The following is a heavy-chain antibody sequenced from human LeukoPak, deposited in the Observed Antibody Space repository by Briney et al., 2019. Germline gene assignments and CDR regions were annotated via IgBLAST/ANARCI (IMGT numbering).Heavy chain of an antibody. D-gene: IGHD1-1*01. Sequence: PSETLSLTCTVSGGPISSSSYYWGWIRQPPGKGLEWVGSIYYSGSTYYNPSLQSRVTISVDTSNNQFSLKLSSVTAADTAVYYCARPELERGAFDIWGQGTMVTVSS. CDR2: IYYSGST. V-gene: IGHV4-39*01. CDR1: GGPISSSSYY. CDR3: ARPELERGAFDI. J-gene: IGHJ3*02.